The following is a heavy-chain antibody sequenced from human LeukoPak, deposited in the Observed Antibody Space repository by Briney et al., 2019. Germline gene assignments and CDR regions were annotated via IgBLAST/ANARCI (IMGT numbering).Heavy chain of an antibody. J-gene: IGHJ4*02. CDR2: IWYDGSNK. CDR1: GFTFSSYG. CDR3: ARSYSSSWYYFDY. V-gene: IGHV3-33*01. D-gene: IGHD6-13*01. Sequence: GGSLRLSCAASGFTFSSYGMHWVRQAPGKGLEWVAVIWYDGSNKYYADSVKGRFTISRDNSKNTLYLQMNSLRVEDTAVYYCARSYSSSWYYFDYWGQGTLVTVSS.